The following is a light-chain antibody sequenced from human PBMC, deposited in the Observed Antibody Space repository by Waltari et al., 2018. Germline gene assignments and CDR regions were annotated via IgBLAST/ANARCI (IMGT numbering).Light chain of an antibody. CDR2: GNN. V-gene: IGLV1-40*01. Sequence: QPVLTQPPSVSGAPGQRVTISCTGSRSNIGTGYDVHWYQHVPGTAPKLLIYGNNNRPSGVPDRFSGSKSGTSASLAITGLQAEDEADYYCQCYDSGLTVRVLFGGGTRLTVL. CDR1: RSNIGTGYD. J-gene: IGLJ2*01. CDR3: QCYDSGLTVRVL.